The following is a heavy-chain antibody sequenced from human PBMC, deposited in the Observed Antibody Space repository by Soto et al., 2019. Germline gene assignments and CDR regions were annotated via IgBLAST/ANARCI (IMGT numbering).Heavy chain of an antibody. J-gene: IGHJ6*02. CDR3: ARDRVVVVVAAALYYYGMDV. V-gene: IGHV4-4*02. D-gene: IGHD2-15*01. CDR1: GGSISSSNW. Sequence: SETLSLTCAVSGGSISSSNWWSWVRQPPGKGLEWIGEIYHSGSTNYNPSLKSRVTISVDKSKNQISLKLSSVTAADTAVYYCARDRVVVVVAAALYYYGMDVWGQGTTVT. CDR2: IYHSGST.